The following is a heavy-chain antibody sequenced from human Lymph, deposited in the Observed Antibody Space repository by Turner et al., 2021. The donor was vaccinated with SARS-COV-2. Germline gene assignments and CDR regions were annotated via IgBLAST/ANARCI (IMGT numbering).Heavy chain of an antibody. D-gene: IGHD1-26*01. CDR1: GGSSRSSSYF. V-gene: IGHV4-39*01. Sequence: HLQLQESGPGLVKPSETLSLTCTVAGGSSRSSSYFWGWTRQPTGKGLEWIGNSYYSGSTYYNPSLKSRVTLSVDTYMNQFSLKLSSVTAADTAVYYCARHPGLYSGTYSGAFDILGQGTMVTVSS. CDR3: ARHPGLYSGTYSGAFDI. J-gene: IGHJ3*02. CDR2: SYYSGST.